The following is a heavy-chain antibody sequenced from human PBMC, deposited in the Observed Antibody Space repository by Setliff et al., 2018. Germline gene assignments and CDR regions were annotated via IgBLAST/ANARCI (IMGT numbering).Heavy chain of an antibody. D-gene: IGHD4-17*01. CDR1: GGTFSSYG. Sequence: SVKVSCKASGGTFSSYGITWVRQAPGQGLEWMGGTIPMFGTTSYARQFQGRVTIITDKSISTAYLQWSSLKASDTAMYYCALTTVEYYFYMDVWGKGTTVTVSS. CDR3: ALTTVEYYFYMDV. V-gene: IGHV1-69*05. CDR2: TIPMFGTT. J-gene: IGHJ6*03.